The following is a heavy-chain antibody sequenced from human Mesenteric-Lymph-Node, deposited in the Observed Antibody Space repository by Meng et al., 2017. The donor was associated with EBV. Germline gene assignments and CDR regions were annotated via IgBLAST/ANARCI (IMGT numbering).Heavy chain of an antibody. CDR1: GGSFSGYY. J-gene: IGHJ4*01. CDR3: ARDLKHALGTEDY. D-gene: IGHD1-1*01. V-gene: IGHV4-34*01. CDR2: INHSGST. Sequence: QLQLHESGPGLVKPSETLSLTCAVYGGSFSGYYWSWIRQPPGKGLEWIGEINHSGSTNYNPSLKSRVTISVDTSKNQFSLKLSSVTAADTAVYYCARDLKHALGTEDYWGQGTLVTVSS.